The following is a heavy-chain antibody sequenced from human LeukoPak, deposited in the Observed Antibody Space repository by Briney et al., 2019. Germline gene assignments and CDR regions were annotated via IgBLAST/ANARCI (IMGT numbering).Heavy chain of an antibody. Sequence: GGSLRLSCAASGFTFSSYAMSWVRQAPGKGLEWVSAISGSGGSTYYADSVKGRFTISRDNSKNTLYLQMNSLRAEDTAVYYCAKASRLLHGSGSYPGYFDYWGQGTLVTVSS. CDR1: GFTFSSYA. D-gene: IGHD3-10*01. CDR2: ISGSGGST. V-gene: IGHV3-23*01. CDR3: AKASRLLHGSGSYPGYFDY. J-gene: IGHJ4*02.